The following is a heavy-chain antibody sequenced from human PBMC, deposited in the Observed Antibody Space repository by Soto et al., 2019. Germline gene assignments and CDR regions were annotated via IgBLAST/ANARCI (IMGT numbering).Heavy chain of an antibody. Sequence: SELRSCTGHVSVRSLSSSSYYCGWILQPPWKGSDWIGRSYYIGSTYYNPLIKSRVSISVDTSKNQFSLTLSSVTAANTAVNDCADPSAPADYYYCYGMDVWGQGTTVTVSS. J-gene: IGHJ6*02. CDR1: VRSLSSSSYY. D-gene: IGHD2-2*01. CDR3: ADPSAPADYYYCYGMDV. CDR2: SYYIGST. V-gene: IGHV4-39*01.